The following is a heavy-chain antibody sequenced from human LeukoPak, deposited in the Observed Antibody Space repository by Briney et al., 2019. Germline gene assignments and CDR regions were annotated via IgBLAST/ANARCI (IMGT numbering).Heavy chain of an antibody. CDR3: ARGRRISVAGLFDY. CDR2: IYTSGST. CDR1: GGSISSYY. Sequence: PSETLSLACTVSGGSISSYYWSWIRQPAGKGLEWIGRIYTSGSTNYNPFLKSRVTISVDTSKNHFSLKLTSVTAADTAVYYCARGRRISVAGLFDYWGQGTLVTVSS. J-gene: IGHJ4*02. D-gene: IGHD6-19*01. V-gene: IGHV4-4*07.